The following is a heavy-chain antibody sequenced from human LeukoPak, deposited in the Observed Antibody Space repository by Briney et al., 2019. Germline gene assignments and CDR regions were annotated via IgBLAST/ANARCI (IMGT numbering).Heavy chain of an antibody. CDR1: GGTFSSYA. D-gene: IGHD1-7*01. Sequence: SVKVSCKASGGTFSSYAISWVRQAPGQGLEWMGGIIPIFGTANYAQKFQGRVTITTDESTSAAYMELSSLRSEDTAVYYCARDTGTGGDYFDYWGQGTLVTVSS. CDR3: ARDTGTGGDYFDY. CDR2: IIPIFGTA. V-gene: IGHV1-69*05. J-gene: IGHJ4*02.